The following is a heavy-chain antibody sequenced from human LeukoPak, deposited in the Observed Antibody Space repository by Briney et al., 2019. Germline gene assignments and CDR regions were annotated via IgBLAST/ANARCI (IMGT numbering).Heavy chain of an antibody. CDR2: IYHSGST. V-gene: IGHV4-38-2*02. Sequence: SETLSLTCTVSGGSISSYYWSWIRQPPGKGLEWIGSIYHSGSTYYNPSLKSRVTISVDTSKNQFSLKLSSVAAADTAVYYCARVLTTVANGDYWGQGTLVTVSS. CDR3: ARVLTTVANGDY. CDR1: GGSISSYY. J-gene: IGHJ4*02. D-gene: IGHD4-23*01.